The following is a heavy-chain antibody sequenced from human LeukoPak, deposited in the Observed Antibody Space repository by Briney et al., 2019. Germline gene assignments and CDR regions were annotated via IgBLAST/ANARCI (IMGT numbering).Heavy chain of an antibody. V-gene: IGHV3-15*01. J-gene: IGHJ5*02. CDR1: GLTLSSAW. CDR2: IRSETDGGTT. Sequence: GGSLRLSCAASGLTLSSAWMHWVRQAPGKGLEWIGLIRSETDGGTTDYASPVRGRFAISRDAPKNTLYLQMNSLKIDDTAVYYCSQLYRSGPWGQGTLVTVSS. D-gene: IGHD1-1*01. CDR3: SQLYRSGP.